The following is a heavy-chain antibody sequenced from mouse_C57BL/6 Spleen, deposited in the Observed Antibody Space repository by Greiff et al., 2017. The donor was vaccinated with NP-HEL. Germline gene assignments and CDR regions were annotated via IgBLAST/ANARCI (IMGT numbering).Heavy chain of an antibody. V-gene: IGHV1-64*01. Sequence: QVQLKQSGAELVKPGASVKLSCKASGYNFTSYWMHWVKQRPGQGLEWIGMIHPNSGSTNYNEKFKSKATLTVDKTSSTASMQLSSLTSGDSAVYYCARPYYSNYDHFDYWGQGTTLTVSS. D-gene: IGHD2-5*01. J-gene: IGHJ2*01. CDR2: IHPNSGST. CDR3: ARPYYSNYDHFDY. CDR1: GYNFTSYW.